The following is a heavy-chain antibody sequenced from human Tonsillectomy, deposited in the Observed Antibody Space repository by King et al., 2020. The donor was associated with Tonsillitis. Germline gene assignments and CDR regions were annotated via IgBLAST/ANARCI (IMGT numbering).Heavy chain of an antibody. CDR3: ASRPFTVTRNWFDP. CDR2: ISSSSSYI. D-gene: IGHD4-17*01. Sequence: VQLVESGGGLVKSGGSLRLSCAASGFTFSSYSMNWVRQAPGKGLEWVSSISSSSSYIYYADSVKGRFTISRDNAKNSLYLQMNSLRAEDTAVYYCASRPFTVTRNWFDPWGQGTLVTVSS. J-gene: IGHJ5*02. CDR1: GFTFSSYS. V-gene: IGHV3-21*01.